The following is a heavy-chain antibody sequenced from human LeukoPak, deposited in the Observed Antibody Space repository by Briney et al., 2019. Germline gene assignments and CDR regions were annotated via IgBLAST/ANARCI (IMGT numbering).Heavy chain of an antibody. CDR2: ISYDGSNK. Sequence: GGSLGLSCAASGFTFSSYAMHWVRQAPGKGLEWVAVISYDGSNKYYADSVKGRFTISRDNSKNTLYLQMNSLRAEDTAVYYCARDGAYYYDSSGYYYYYYYMDVWGKGTTVTVSS. V-gene: IGHV3-30*04. CDR3: ARDGAYYYDSSGYYYYYYYMDV. J-gene: IGHJ6*03. CDR1: GFTFSSYA. D-gene: IGHD3-22*01.